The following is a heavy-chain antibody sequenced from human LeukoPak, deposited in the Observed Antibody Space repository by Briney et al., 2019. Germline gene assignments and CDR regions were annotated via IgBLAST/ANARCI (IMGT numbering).Heavy chain of an antibody. J-gene: IGHJ5*02. CDR3: ARDGYYYDSSGYRDLPNYNWFDP. D-gene: IGHD3-22*01. Sequence: ASVKVSCKASGYTFTSYYMHWVRQAPGQGLEWMGIINPSGGSTSYAQKFQGRVTMTRDTSTSTVYMELSSLRSEDTAVYYCARDGYYYDSSGYRDLPNYNWFDPWGQGTLVTVSS. V-gene: IGHV1-46*01. CDR2: INPSGGST. CDR1: GYTFTSYY.